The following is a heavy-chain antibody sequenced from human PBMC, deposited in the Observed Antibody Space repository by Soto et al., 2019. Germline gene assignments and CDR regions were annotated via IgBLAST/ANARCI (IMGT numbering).Heavy chain of an antibody. CDR2: IYSGGRT. J-gene: IGHJ5*02. V-gene: IGHV3-66*01. Sequence: EVQLGESGGGLVQPGGSLRLCCAASGFTVSSNYMSWVRQAPGKGLEWVSVIYSGGRTYYADSVKGRFTISRDNSKNTLYLQMNSLRAEDTAVYYCARMGDSSGYSGWFDPWGQGTLVTVSA. CDR3: ARMGDSSGYSGWFDP. D-gene: IGHD3-22*01. CDR1: GFTVSSNY.